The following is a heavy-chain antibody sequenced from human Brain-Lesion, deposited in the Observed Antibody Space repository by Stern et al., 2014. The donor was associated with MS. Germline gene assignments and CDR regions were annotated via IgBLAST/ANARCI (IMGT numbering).Heavy chain of an antibody. D-gene: IGHD3-10*01. CDR1: GFTFSNYW. J-gene: IGHJ5*01. V-gene: IGHV3-74*02. CDR3: ARGERWFDS. Sequence: LQLVESGGGLVQPGGSLRLSWAASGFTFSNYWMHWVRQAPGKGLVWVSCVNKDGRRTIYADSVKGRFPMSRDNAKNTLYLQMNSLRVEDTAIYYCARGERWFDSWGQGTLVTVSS. CDR2: VNKDGRRT.